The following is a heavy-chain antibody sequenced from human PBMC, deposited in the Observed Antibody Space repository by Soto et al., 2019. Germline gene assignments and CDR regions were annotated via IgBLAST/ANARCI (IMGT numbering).Heavy chain of an antibody. J-gene: IGHJ5*02. D-gene: IGHD6-19*01. CDR2: ISGYSGHT. CDR3: AKAPAPIAVAGTNWFDP. Sequence: ASVKVSCKASGYTSSSYGISWVRQAPGQGLEWMGWISGYSGHTYYAQKFQGRVTMTTDTSTNTVYMELRSLRSDDTAVYYCAKAPAPIAVAGTNWFDPWGQGTLVTVSS. CDR1: GYTSSSYG. V-gene: IGHV1-18*01.